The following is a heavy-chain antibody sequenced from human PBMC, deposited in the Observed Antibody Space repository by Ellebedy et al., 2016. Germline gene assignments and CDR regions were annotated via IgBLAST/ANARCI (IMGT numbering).Heavy chain of an antibody. CDR3: ARHEGGLSQLGDDAFDI. D-gene: IGHD6-6*01. CDR1: GGSISSSNW. J-gene: IGHJ3*02. V-gene: IGHV4-4*02. Sequence: SETLSLTCAVSGGSISSSNWWSWVRQPPGKGLEWIGEIYHSGSTNYNPSLKSRVTISVDKSKNQFSLKLSSVTAADTAVYYCARHEGGLSQLGDDAFDIWGQGTMVTVSS. CDR2: IYHSGST.